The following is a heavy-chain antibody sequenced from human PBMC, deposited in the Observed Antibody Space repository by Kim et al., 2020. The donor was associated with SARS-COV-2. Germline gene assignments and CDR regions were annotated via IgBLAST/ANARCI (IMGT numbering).Heavy chain of an antibody. CDR3: ARGFRAAAGPFYYYYYMDV. J-gene: IGHJ6*03. Sequence: ASVKVSYKASGYTFTSYDINWVRQATGQGLEWMGWMNPNSGNTGYAQKFQGRVTMTRNTSISTAHMELSSLRSEDTAVYYCARGFRAAAGPFYYYYYMDVWGKGTTVTVSS. V-gene: IGHV1-8*01. CDR2: MNPNSGNT. CDR1: GYTFTSYD. D-gene: IGHD6-13*01.